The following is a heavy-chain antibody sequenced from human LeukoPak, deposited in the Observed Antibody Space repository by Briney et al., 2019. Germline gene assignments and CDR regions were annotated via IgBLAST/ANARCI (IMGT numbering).Heavy chain of an antibody. CDR2: MYYSGST. Sequence: SETLSLTCAVYGGSFSVYYWSWIRQPPGKSLGWVVNMYYSGSTYYNPSIKSRVTISVDTPNTHFSLKLRSVTAADTAVYYCARVDGYYDTRGFPFDPWGQGILVTVSS. J-gene: IGHJ5*02. CDR3: ARVDGYYDTRGFPFDP. V-gene: IGHV4-34*01. CDR1: GGSFSVYY. D-gene: IGHD3-22*01.